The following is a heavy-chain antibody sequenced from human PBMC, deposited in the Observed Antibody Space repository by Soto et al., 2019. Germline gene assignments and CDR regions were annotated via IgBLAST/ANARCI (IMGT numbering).Heavy chain of an antibody. J-gene: IGHJ4*02. CDR2: MNPNSGNT. CDR1: GYTFTSYD. CDR3: ASTSSGWYGDQVDY. V-gene: IGHV1-8*01. Sequence: QVQLVQSGAEVKKPGASVKVSCKASGYTFTSYDINWVRQATGQGLEWMGWMNPNSGNTGYAQKFQGRGTMTRNTSISTAYMELRSLRSEDTAVYYCASTSSGWYGDQVDYWGQGTLVTVSS. D-gene: IGHD6-19*01.